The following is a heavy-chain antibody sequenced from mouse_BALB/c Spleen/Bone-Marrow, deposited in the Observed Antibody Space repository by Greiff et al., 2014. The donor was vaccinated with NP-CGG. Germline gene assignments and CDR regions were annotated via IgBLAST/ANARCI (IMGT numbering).Heavy chain of an antibody. V-gene: IGHV1-5*01. Sequence: EVQLQQSGTVLARPGASVKMSCKASGYSFTSYWMYWIKQRPGQGLEWIGAIYPGNSGTSYNQNFKGKAKLTAVTSASTAYMELSSLTNEDPAVYYCTRSITTAVEFDYWGQGTSLTVSS. CDR3: TRSITTAVEFDY. CDR2: IYPGNSGT. CDR1: GYSFTSYW. J-gene: IGHJ2*03. D-gene: IGHD1-1*01.